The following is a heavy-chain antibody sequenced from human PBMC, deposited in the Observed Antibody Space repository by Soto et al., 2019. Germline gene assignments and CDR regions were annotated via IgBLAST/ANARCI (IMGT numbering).Heavy chain of an antibody. CDR1: GGTFSSYT. V-gene: IGHV1-69*02. J-gene: IGHJ5*02. Sequence: GASVKVSCKASGGTFSSYTISWVRQAPGQGLGWMGRIIPILGIANYAQKFQGRVTITADKSTSTAYMELSSLRSEDTALYYCASGGHCSGGSCYSPWFDPWGQGTLVTVSS. D-gene: IGHD2-15*01. CDR3: ASGGHCSGGSCYSPWFDP. CDR2: IIPILGIA.